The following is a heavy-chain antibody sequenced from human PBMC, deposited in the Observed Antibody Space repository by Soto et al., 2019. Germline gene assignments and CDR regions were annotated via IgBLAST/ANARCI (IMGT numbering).Heavy chain of an antibody. CDR2: ISYDGSNK. CDR3: AREREWVGGGNFDY. J-gene: IGHJ4*02. CDR1: GFTFSSYA. D-gene: IGHD3-16*01. V-gene: IGHV3-30-3*01. Sequence: VQLVESGGGLVQPGGSLRLSCAASGFTFSSYAMHWVRQAPGKGLEWVAVISYDGSNKYYADSVKGRFTISRDNSKNTLYLQMNSLRAEDTAVYYCAREREWVGGGNFDYWGQGTLVTVSS.